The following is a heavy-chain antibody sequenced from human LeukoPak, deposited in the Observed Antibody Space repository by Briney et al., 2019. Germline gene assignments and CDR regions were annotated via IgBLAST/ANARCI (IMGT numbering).Heavy chain of an antibody. Sequence: GESLKISCKISGYKLTNNWIGWVRQVPGKGLEWMGIIYPGDSDTRYSPSFQGQVTISADKSISTAYLQWSSLKASDTAMYYCARHGASSTVSPFDYWGQGTLVTVSS. D-gene: IGHD4-17*01. J-gene: IGHJ4*02. CDR1: GYKLTNNW. CDR3: ARHGASSTVSPFDY. CDR2: IYPGDSDT. V-gene: IGHV5-51*01.